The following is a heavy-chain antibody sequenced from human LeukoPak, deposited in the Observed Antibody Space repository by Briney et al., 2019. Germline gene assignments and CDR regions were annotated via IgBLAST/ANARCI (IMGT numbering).Heavy chain of an antibody. CDR1: GGFISNKTYS. CDR2: YYSGTT. CDR3: ARRAITVAPYYFDY. Sequence: SETLSLTCNVSGGFISNKTYSWGWIRQPPGKGLEWIGLYYSGTTYYNPSLKSRVTMYADTSKSQFSLKLTSVTAADTAVYFCARRAITVAPYYFDYWGQGTLVTVSS. J-gene: IGHJ4*02. V-gene: IGHV4-39*01. D-gene: IGHD3-10*01.